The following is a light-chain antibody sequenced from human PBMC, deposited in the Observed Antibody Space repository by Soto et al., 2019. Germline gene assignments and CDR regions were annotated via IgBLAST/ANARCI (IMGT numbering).Light chain of an antibody. CDR2: DDN. CDR3: GSWDSSLSAYV. CDR1: SSNIGGNS. V-gene: IGLV1-51*01. J-gene: IGLJ1*01. Sequence: QSVLTQPPSVSAAPGQKVTISCSGSSSNIGGNSVSWYQQLPGTAPKLLIYDDNKRPSGIPDRFSGSKSSTSATLGITGFQTGDEADYCCGSWDSSLSAYVFGTGTKVTVL.